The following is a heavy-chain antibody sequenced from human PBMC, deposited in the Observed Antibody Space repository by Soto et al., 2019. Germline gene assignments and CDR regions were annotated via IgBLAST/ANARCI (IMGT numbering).Heavy chain of an antibody. V-gene: IGHV2-5*02. J-gene: IGHJ4*02. CDR3: AHLSRGYYYRFDC. D-gene: IGHD3-22*01. CDR2: IYCDDDK. Sequence: QITLKESGPPLVKPTQTLTLTCTFSGFSLSTSGVGVGWIRQPPGKALEWLALIYCDDDKRYSPSLKSRLTRAQDTSKHQGVLTMTSMDPVDTAIYCCAHLSRGYYYRFDCWGQGTLVAVSS. CDR1: GFSLSTSGVG.